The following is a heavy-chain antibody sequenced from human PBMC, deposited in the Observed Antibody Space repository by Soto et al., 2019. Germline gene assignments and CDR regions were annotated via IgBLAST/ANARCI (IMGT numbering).Heavy chain of an antibody. J-gene: IGHJ5*01. Sequence: QVQLQQSGPGLVKPSQTLSLTCASSGDSVSTNSATWDWIRQSPPRGLEWLGRTYYRSTLAYDYAVSAQGRITINPDTSTNPFSHQLSSVTSVDTAVSYCVSLIGNSWLDSLAQGTHVTVAS. V-gene: IGHV6-1*01. D-gene: IGHD2-8*01. CDR1: GDSVSTNSAT. CDR3: VSLIGNSWLDS. CDR2: TYYRSTLAY.